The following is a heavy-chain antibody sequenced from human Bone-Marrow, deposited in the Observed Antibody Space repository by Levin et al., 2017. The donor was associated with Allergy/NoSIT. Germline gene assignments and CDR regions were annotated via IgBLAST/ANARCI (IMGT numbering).Heavy chain of an antibody. CDR2: IYYTGNN. J-gene: IGHJ6*02. CDR3: ARHGGSSAFYGYYYFAMDV. CDR1: GGSIRSSTYY. D-gene: IGHD1-26*01. V-gene: IGHV4-39*01. Sequence: SSETLSLTCSVSGGSIRSSTYYWGWVRQPPGKGLEWLGNIYYTGNNYYNPSLKSRVTISVDLSKNQFSLNLTSVTATDTGVYYCARHGGSSAFYGYYYFAMDVWGQGTTVTVSS.